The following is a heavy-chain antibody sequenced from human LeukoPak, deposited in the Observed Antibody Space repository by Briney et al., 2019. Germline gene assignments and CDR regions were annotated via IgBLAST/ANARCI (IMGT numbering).Heavy chain of an antibody. V-gene: IGHV1-2*02. Sequence: ASVKVSCKASGYTFTGYYMHWVRQAPGQGLEWMGWINPNSGGTNYAQRFQGRVTMTRDTSISTAYMELSRLRSDDTAVYYCASYVQTYYYYYGMDVWGQGTTVTVSS. CDR1: GYTFTGYY. J-gene: IGHJ6*02. CDR2: INPNSGGT. CDR3: ASYVQTYYYYYGMDV. D-gene: IGHD3-10*02.